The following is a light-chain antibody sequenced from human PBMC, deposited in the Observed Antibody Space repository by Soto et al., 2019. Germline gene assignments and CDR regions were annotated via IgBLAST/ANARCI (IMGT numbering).Light chain of an antibody. V-gene: IGKV3-20*01. CDR3: QQFSSYTLT. CDR2: GAS. Sequence: EIVFTQSPGTLSLSPGERATLSCRASQSVSNNYLAWYQQKPGQAPRLIIYGASSRDTGSPDRFSGGGSGTEFTLTISRLEPEDFAVYYCQQFSSYTLTFGGGTKVDTK. CDR1: QSVSNNY. J-gene: IGKJ4*01.